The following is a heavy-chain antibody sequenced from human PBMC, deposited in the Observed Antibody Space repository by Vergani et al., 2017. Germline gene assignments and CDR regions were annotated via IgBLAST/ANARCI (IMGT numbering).Heavy chain of an antibody. D-gene: IGHD1-14*01. J-gene: IGHJ5*02. V-gene: IGHV3-33*01. CDR3: ARDLRLLYNRFDP. CDR2: TWYDGNNK. CDR1: GFTFNQYG. Sequence: VQLVESGGGLVKPGGSLRLSCAASGFTFNQYGMHWVRQAPGKGLEWVAVTWYDGNNKQYADSVKGRFTFSRDNSKSTMYLQMNSLRDEDTGVYYCARDLRLLYNRFDPWGQGTLVTVSS.